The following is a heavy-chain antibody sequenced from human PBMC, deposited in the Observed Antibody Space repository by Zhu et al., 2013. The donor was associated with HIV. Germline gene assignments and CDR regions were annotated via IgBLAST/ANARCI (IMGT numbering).Heavy chain of an antibody. CDR1: GGTFSSYA. D-gene: IGHD4-17*01. V-gene: IGHV1-69*06. Sequence: QVQLVQSGAEVKKPGSSVKVSCKASGGTFSSYAISWVRQAPGQGLEWMGGIIPIFGTANYAQKFQGRVTITADKSTSTAYMELSSLRSEDTAVYYCARDRGYGGNSNQAAYFDYWAREPWSPSPQ. CDR3: ARDRGYGGNSNQAAYFDY. J-gene: IGHJ4*02. CDR2: IIPIFGTA.